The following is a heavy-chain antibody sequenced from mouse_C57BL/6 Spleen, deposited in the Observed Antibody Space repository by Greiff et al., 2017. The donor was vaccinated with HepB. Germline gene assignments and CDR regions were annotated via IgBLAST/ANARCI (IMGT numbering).Heavy chain of an antibody. V-gene: IGHV1-81*01. Sequence: QVQLQQSGAELARPGASVKLSCKASGYTFTSYGISWVKQRTGQGLEWSGEIYPRSGNTYYNEKFKGKATLTADKSSSTAYMELRSLTSEDSAVYFSARGTTVIAKGYFDYWGQGTTLTVSS. CDR3: ARGTTVIAKGYFDY. D-gene: IGHD1-1*01. CDR1: GYTFTSYG. J-gene: IGHJ2*01. CDR2: IYPRSGNT.